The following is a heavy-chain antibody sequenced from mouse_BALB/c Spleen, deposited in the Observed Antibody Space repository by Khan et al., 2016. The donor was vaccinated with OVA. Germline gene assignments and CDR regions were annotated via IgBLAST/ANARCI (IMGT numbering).Heavy chain of an antibody. V-gene: IGHV1-7*01. Sequence: VKLLESGAELAKPGASVKMSCTASGYTFTSYWMHWIKQRPGQGLEWIGYINPTSGYTDYNQKFKDKATLTADKSSSTAYMQLSSLTSDDSAVYYCAGDRIDYWGQGTALTVSS. CDR3: AGDRIDY. J-gene: IGHJ2*01. CDR1: GYTFTSYW. CDR2: INPTSGYT.